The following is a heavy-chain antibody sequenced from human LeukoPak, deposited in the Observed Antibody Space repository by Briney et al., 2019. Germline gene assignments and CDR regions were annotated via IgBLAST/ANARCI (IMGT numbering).Heavy chain of an antibody. CDR3: ARSGTYYDFWSGYYRYWYFDL. J-gene: IGHJ2*01. Sequence: PSETLSLTRTVSGGSVSSADYYWSWIRHPPGKALEWIGYIYHTGSNNYKNSLKSRVTISLDTSKNQFSLKLSSVTAADTAVYYCARSGTYYDFWSGYYRYWYFDLWGRGTLVTVSS. CDR2: IYHTGSN. V-gene: IGHV4-61*08. CDR1: GGSVSSADYY. D-gene: IGHD3-3*01.